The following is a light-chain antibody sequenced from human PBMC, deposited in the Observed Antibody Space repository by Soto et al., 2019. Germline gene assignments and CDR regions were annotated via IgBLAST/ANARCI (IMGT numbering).Light chain of an antibody. V-gene: IGKV3-20*01. CDR3: QQYSSSLIT. CDR2: GAS. J-gene: IGKJ5*01. CDR1: QTISSNY. Sequence: QSPGTLSLSPGERAILSCRASQTISSNYLAWYQQKPGQAPRLLIYGASGRATGIPDRFSGSGSGTVFTLTISRLEPEDFAVYYCQQYSSSLITFGQGTRLEIK.